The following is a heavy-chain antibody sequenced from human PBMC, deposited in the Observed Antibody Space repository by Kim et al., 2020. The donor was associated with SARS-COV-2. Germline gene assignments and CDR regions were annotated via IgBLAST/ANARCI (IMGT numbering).Heavy chain of an antibody. Sequence: SETLSLTCAVYGGSFSGYYWSWIRQPPGKGLEWIGEINHSGSTNYNPSLKSRVTISVDTSKNQFSLKLSSVTAADTAVYYCARGLGPSDYWGQGTLVTVSS. CDR1: GGSFSGYY. CDR2: INHSGST. CDR3: ARGLGPSDY. J-gene: IGHJ4*02. V-gene: IGHV4-34*01.